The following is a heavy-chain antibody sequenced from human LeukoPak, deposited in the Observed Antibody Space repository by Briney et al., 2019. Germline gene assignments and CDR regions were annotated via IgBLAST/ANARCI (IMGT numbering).Heavy chain of an antibody. Sequence: ASVRVACKASGYNLNDHYIHWVRQAPGQGLEWMGRINPDSGVTNDAQKFQGRVTMTRDTSISTAYMELSRLRSDDTAVYYCAREKVDKTFYDYVWQSYKHEEYFDYWGQGTLVTVSS. J-gene: IGHJ4*02. CDR1: GYNLNDHY. CDR3: AREKVDKTFYDYVWQSYKHEEYFDY. V-gene: IGHV1-2*06. D-gene: IGHD3-16*01. CDR2: INPDSGVT.